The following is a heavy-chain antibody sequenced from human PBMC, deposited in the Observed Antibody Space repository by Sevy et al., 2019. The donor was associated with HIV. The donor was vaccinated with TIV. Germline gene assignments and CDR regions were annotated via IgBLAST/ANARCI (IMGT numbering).Heavy chain of an antibody. Sequence: GGSLRLSCAASGFTFSRYWMTWVRQAPGKGLEWVANIKQDESEKYYVDSVKGRFTISRDNAKNSLYLQMNSLRADDTAVYYCERAEQVTLLVVFGGLYFDSWGQGTLVTVSS. CDR3: ERAEQVTLLVVFGGLYFDS. V-gene: IGHV3-7*01. CDR2: IKQDESEK. CDR1: GFTFSRYW. D-gene: IGHD3-22*01. J-gene: IGHJ4*02.